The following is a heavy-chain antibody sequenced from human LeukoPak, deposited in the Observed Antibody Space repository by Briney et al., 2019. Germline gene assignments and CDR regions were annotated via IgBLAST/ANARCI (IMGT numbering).Heavy chain of an antibody. Sequence: SVKVSCKASGGTFSSYAISWVRQAPGQGLEWMGGIIPIFGTANYAQKFQGRVTITTDESTSTAYMELSSLRSEDTAVYYCARDRRYCSSTSCYTYWLDPWGQGTLVTVSS. V-gene: IGHV1-69*05. CDR3: ARDRRYCSSTSCYTYWLDP. D-gene: IGHD2-2*02. J-gene: IGHJ5*02. CDR1: GGTFSSYA. CDR2: IIPIFGTA.